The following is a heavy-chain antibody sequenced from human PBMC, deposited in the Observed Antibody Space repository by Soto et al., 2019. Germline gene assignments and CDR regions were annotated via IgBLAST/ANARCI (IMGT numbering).Heavy chain of an antibody. Sequence: ASVKVSCKASGYTFTSYYMHWVRQAPGQGLEWMGIINPSGGSTSYAQKLQGRVTMTRDTSTSTVYMELSSLRSEDTAVYYCARTTAYETSGYYYHTYWGQGTQVTVSS. CDR1: GYTFTSYY. CDR3: ARTTAYETSGYYYHTY. J-gene: IGHJ4*02. V-gene: IGHV1-46*01. CDR2: INPSGGST. D-gene: IGHD3-22*01.